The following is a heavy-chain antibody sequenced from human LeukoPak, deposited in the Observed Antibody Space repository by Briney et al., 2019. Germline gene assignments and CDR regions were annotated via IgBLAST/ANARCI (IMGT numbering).Heavy chain of an antibody. CDR1: GYTFTSYG. J-gene: IGHJ3*02. D-gene: IGHD2/OR15-2a*01. CDR2: ISAYNGNT. Sequence: ASVKVSCKASGYTFTSYGISWVRQAPGQGLEWMGWISAYNGNTNYAQKLQGRVTMTTDTSTSTAYMELRSLRSDGTAVYYCARDREYPNVHWAFDIWGQGTMVTVSS. V-gene: IGHV1-18*01. CDR3: ARDREYPNVHWAFDI.